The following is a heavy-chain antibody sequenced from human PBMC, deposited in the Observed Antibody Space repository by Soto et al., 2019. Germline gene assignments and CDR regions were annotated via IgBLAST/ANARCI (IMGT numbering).Heavy chain of an antibody. CDR2: IYHSGST. D-gene: IGHD3-16*02. CDR1: GGSISSSNW. CDR3: ARTNYDYIWGSYRFDF. J-gene: IGHJ4*02. V-gene: IGHV4-4*02. Sequence: SETLSLTCAVSGGSISSSNWWSWVRQPPGKGLEWIGEIYHSGSTNYNPSLKSRVTISVDMSKNQFSLKLSSVTAADTAVYYCARTNYDYIWGSYRFDFWGQGTLVTVSS.